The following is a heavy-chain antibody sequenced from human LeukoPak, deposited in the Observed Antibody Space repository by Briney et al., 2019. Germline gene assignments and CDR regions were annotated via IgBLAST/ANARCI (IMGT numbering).Heavy chain of an antibody. J-gene: IGHJ6*03. CDR3: ARVLTGYSYYYYYYMDV. V-gene: IGHV3-53*01. Sequence: PGGSLRLSCAASGFTVSSNYMSWVRQAPGKGLEWVSVIYSGGSTYYAEYVKGRLTISRDNSKNTMYLQMSSMRAEDTAVYYCARVLTGYSYYYYYYMDVWGKGTTVTISS. CDR2: IYSGGST. D-gene: IGHD3-9*01. CDR1: GFTVSSNY.